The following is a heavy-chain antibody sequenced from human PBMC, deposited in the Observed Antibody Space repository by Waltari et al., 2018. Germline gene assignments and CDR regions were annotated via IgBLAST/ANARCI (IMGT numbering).Heavy chain of an antibody. J-gene: IGHJ5*02. CDR1: GYSFTGYH. CDR2: LNTKSAGD. D-gene: IGHD3-10*01. CDR3: ASAPYGSGSYFHWFDP. V-gene: IGHV1-2*06. Sequence: QVQLVQSGAAVKRPGASAKVSCDASGYSFTGYHMRWGRQAPGQGLGWRSRLNTKSAGDKHAQHSKVRMTMARYTSISSAYMELSGLKSADAAVYYCASAPYGSGSYFHWFDPWGQGTLVTVSS.